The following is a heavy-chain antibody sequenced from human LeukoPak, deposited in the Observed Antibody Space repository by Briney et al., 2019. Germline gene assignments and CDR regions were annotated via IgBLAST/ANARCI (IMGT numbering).Heavy chain of an antibody. D-gene: IGHD3-10*01. CDR1: GGSFSGYY. V-gene: IGHV4-34*01. CDR2: INHSGST. CDR3: ARESMVYYYYGMDV. Sequence: SETLSLTCAVYGGSFSGYYWSWIRQPPGKGLEWIGEINHSGSTNYNPSLKSRVTISVDTSKNQFSLKLSSVTAADTAVYYCARESMVYYYYGMDVWGQGTTVTVSS. J-gene: IGHJ6*02.